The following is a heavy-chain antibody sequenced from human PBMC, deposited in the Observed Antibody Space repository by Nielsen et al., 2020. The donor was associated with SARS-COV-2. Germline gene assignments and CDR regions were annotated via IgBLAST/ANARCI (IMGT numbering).Heavy chain of an antibody. CDR2: IYYSGST. J-gene: IGHJ6*02. V-gene: IGHV4-39*02. CDR3: ARERVGGITIFGVVTRYGMDV. Sequence: SETLSLTCTVSGGSISSSSYYWGWIRQPPGKGLEWIGSIYYSGSTYYNPSLKSRVTIPVDTSKNQFSLKLSSVTAADTAVYYCARERVGGITIFGVVTRYGMDVWGQGTTDTVSS. D-gene: IGHD3-3*01. CDR1: GGSISSSSYY.